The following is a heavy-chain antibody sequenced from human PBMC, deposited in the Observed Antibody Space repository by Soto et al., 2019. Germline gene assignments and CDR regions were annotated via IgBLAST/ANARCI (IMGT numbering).Heavy chain of an antibody. J-gene: IGHJ5*02. CDR1: GFTFGDYA. D-gene: IGHD2-21*01. Sequence: PGGSLRLSCTASGFTFGDYAMSWFRQAPGKGLEWVGFIRSKAYGGTTEYAASVKGRFTISRDDSKSIAYLQMNSLKTEDTAVYYCTSPPGYGGNWHWFDPWGQGTLVTVSS. CDR3: TSPPGYGGNWHWFDP. V-gene: IGHV3-49*03. CDR2: IRSKAYGGTT.